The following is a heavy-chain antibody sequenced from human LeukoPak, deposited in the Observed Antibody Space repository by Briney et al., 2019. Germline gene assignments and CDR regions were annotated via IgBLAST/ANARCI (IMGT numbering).Heavy chain of an antibody. CDR2: ISGSGGST. CDR1: GFTFSSYG. D-gene: IGHD3-9*01. J-gene: IGHJ4*02. CDR3: AKVKYYDILTGSGVFDY. Sequence: PGGSLRLSCAASGFTFSSYGMIWVRQAPGKGLEWVSAISGSGGSTYYADSVKGRFTISRDNSKNTLYLQMNSLRAEDTAVYYCAKVKYYDILTGSGVFDYWGQGTLVTVSS. V-gene: IGHV3-23*01.